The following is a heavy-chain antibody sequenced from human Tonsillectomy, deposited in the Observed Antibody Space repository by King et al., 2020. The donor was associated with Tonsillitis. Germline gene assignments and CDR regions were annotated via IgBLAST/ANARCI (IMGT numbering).Heavy chain of an antibody. CDR1: GFPFSSYD. CDR3: ARDRDGYIFDY. CDR2: VSYDGSYK. V-gene: IGHV3-33*05. D-gene: IGHD3-22*01. Sequence: QVQLVESGGGVVQPGRSLRLSCAASGFPFSSYDMYWVRQAPGKGLEWVAVVSYDGSYKYYVDSVTGRFTISRDNSKNTLYLQMNSLGAEDTALYYCARDRDGYIFDYWGQGTLVTVSS. J-gene: IGHJ4*02.